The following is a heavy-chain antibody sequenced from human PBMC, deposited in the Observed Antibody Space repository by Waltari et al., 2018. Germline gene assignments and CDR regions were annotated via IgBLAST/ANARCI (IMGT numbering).Heavy chain of an antibody. D-gene: IGHD1-26*01. J-gene: IGHJ4*02. CDR1: GGSISSGSSS. V-gene: IGHV4-61*02. CDR2: IHTSGGT. CDR3: ARNRELRAFDY. Sequence: QVQLPESGPGLVKPSQTLSLTCTVSGGSISSGSSSWSWIRQPAGTGPGWISRIHTSGGTTTNPALKSRVTISVATSKNQVSPKLSSVTAADTAVYYCARNRELRAFDYWGQGTLVTVSS.